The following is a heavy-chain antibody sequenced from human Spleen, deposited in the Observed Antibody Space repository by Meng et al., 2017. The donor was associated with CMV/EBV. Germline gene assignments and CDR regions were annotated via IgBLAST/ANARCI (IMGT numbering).Heavy chain of an antibody. Sequence: GESLKISCAACGFTFRIYDIHWVRQTTGKGLEWVSPIDTAGDTNSPVSVKGLFTISRENAKNSLYLQVNSLRAEDTAVYYCARGYCSGGSCPEYFQHWGQGTLVTVSS. CDR2: IDTAGDT. V-gene: IGHV3-13*03. J-gene: IGHJ1*01. CDR1: GFTFRIYD. D-gene: IGHD2-15*01. CDR3: ARGYCSGGSCPEYFQH.